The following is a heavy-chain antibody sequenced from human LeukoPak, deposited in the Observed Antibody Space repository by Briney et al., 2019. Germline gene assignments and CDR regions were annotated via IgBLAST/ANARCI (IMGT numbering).Heavy chain of an antibody. CDR3: ARDHTVDYGDYSGLDY. J-gene: IGHJ4*02. Sequence: GGSLRLSCAASGFTFSSYEMNWVRQAPGKGLEWVSYISSSGSTIYYADSVKGRFTISRDNAKNSLYLQMNSLRAEDTAVYYCARDHTVDYGDYSGLDYWGQGTLVTVSS. V-gene: IGHV3-48*03. CDR2: ISSSGSTI. D-gene: IGHD4-17*01. CDR1: GFTFSSYE.